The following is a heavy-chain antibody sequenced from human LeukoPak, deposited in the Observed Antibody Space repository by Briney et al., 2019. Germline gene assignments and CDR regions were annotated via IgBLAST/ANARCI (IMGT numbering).Heavy chain of an antibody. CDR1: GFTFPIHA. CDR3: AKDSYVSGRPLHTFDV. V-gene: IGHV3-23*01. Sequence: GGSLRLSCAASGFTFPIHAMTWVRQAPGKGLEWVSGISGDGASTHYAESVKGQFTISRDNSQNTLFLQMNSLRVGDTAIYYCAKDSYVSGRPLHTFDVWGQGTMVTVSS. CDR2: ISGDGAST. D-gene: IGHD3-10*01. J-gene: IGHJ3*01.